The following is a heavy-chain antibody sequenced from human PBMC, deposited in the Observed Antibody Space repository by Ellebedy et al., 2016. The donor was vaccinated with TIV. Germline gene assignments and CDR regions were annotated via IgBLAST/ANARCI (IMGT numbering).Heavy chain of an antibody. CDR3: IGGFLGY. J-gene: IGHJ4*02. Sequence: GESLKISCAASGFTFSSYWMHWVRQAPGKGLVWVSSINSGGSSTSYADSVKGRFTISRDDSENTVYLQMNSLRAEDTAVYYCIGGFLGYWGQGTLVTVSS. V-gene: IGHV3-74*01. D-gene: IGHD5-12*01. CDR2: INSGGSST. CDR1: GFTFSSYW.